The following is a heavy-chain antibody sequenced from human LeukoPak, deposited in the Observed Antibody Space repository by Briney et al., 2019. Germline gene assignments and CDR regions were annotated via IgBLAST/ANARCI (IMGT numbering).Heavy chain of an antibody. V-gene: IGHV4-34*01. D-gene: IGHD2-15*01. CDR1: GGSFSGYY. Sequence: SETLSLTCAVYGGSFSGYYWSWIRQPPGKGLEWIGEINHSGSTNYNPSLKGRVTISVDTSKNQFSLKLSSVTAADTAVYYCARYCSGGSCYSKFWFDPWGQGTLVTVSS. J-gene: IGHJ5*02. CDR3: ARYCSGGSCYSKFWFDP. CDR2: INHSGST.